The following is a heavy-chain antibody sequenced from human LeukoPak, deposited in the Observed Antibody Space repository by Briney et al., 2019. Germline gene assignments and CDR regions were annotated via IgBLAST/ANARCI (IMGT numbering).Heavy chain of an antibody. CDR1: GFTVSSNY. V-gene: IGHV3-21*01. CDR3: AREKTIVGASAAFDI. Sequence: GGSLRLSCAASGFTVSSNYMSWVRQAPGKGLEWVSSISSSSSYIYYADSVKGRFTISRDNAKNSLYLQMNSLRAEDTAVYYCAREKTIVGASAAFDIWGQGTMVTVSS. D-gene: IGHD1-26*01. J-gene: IGHJ3*02. CDR2: ISSSSSYI.